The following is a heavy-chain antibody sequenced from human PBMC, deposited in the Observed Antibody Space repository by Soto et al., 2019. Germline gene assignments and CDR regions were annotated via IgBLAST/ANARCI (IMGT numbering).Heavy chain of an antibody. J-gene: IGHJ4*02. V-gene: IGHV3-15*07. D-gene: IGHD4-17*01. CDR1: GFSVNDAW. Sequence: EVQLVESGGGLVKPGESLRLACAASGFSVNDAWMNWVRQAPGEGLEWVGRIQSQADGGTTDYAASMKGRFMISRDDSQNSLFLQINSLETEDTGIYFCTTFYGSNYWGQGTLVTVSS. CDR2: IQSQADGGTT. CDR3: TTFYGSNY.